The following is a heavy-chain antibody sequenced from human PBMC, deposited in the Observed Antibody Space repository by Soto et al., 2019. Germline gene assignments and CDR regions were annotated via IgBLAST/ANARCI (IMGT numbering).Heavy chain of an antibody. CDR3: ARERPDGSRLAP. V-gene: IGHV4-30-4*01. Sequence: QVQLQESGPGLVKPSQTLSLTCTVSGGSISSGDYYWSWIRQPPGKGLEWIGYIYYSGSTYYNPSLKSRVTISVDTTKNQFTLKLSSGTAADTAVYYCARERPDGSRLAPWGQGTLVTVSS. D-gene: IGHD6-13*01. J-gene: IGHJ5*02. CDR1: GGSISSGDYY. CDR2: IYYSGST.